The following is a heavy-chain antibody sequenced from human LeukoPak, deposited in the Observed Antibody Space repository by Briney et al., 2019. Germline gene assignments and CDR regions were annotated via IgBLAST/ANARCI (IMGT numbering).Heavy chain of an antibody. D-gene: IGHD3-10*01. CDR2: ISYDGSNK. Sequence: GGSLRLSCAASGFNFSSFGMHWVRQAPGKGLEWVAVISYDGSNKYYADSVKGRFTISRDNPKNTLYLQMNSLRAEDTAVYYCAEDLDGSGSYYFFDYWGQGTLVTVSS. CDR1: GFNFSSFG. J-gene: IGHJ4*02. CDR3: AEDLDGSGSYYFFDY. V-gene: IGHV3-30*18.